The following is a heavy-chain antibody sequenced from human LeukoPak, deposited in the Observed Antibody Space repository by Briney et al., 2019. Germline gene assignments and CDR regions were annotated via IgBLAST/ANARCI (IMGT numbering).Heavy chain of an antibody. CDR2: ISSSGSTI. J-gene: IGHJ4*02. CDR3: AKLTYPFDY. Sequence: GGSLRLSCAASGFTFSSYGMNWVRQAPGKGLEWVSYISSSGSTIYYADSVKGRFTISRDNAKNSLYLQMNSLRAEDTAVYYCAKLTYPFDYWGQGTLVTVSS. CDR1: GFTFSSYG. V-gene: IGHV3-48*03. D-gene: IGHD2/OR15-2a*01.